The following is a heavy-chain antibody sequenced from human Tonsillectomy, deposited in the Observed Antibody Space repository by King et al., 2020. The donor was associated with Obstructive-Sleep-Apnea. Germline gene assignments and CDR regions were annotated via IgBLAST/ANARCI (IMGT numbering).Heavy chain of an antibody. J-gene: IGHJ2*01. CDR3: ARARRYCTGGGCYGGWYFDL. Sequence: VQLVESGGDLVQPGRSLRLSCTASGFIFGDYAVNWFRQAPGKGLEWVGFIRSRAYGATTQYAASVKGRFSISRDDSKSIAYLQMNSLKTEDTAVYYCARARRYCTGGGCYGGWYFDLWGRGTLVTVSS. CDR2: IRSRAYGATT. V-gene: IGHV3-49*03. CDR1: GFIFGDYA. D-gene: IGHD2-15*01.